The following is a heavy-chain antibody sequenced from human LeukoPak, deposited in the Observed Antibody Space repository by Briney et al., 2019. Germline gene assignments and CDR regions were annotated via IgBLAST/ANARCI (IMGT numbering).Heavy chain of an antibody. V-gene: IGHV3-30*04. CDR3: ARSRGRYTGSLFGRFDS. CDR1: TFTFNNYA. Sequence: GGSLRLSCVASTFTFNNYAMHWVRQAPGKGLEWLAVISFDGDVKDYADSVEGRFTISRDNSKNTLFMELNSLTAEDTAVYYCARSRGRYTGSLFGRFDSWGQGTLATVSS. J-gene: IGHJ4*02. CDR2: ISFDGDVK. D-gene: IGHD1-26*01.